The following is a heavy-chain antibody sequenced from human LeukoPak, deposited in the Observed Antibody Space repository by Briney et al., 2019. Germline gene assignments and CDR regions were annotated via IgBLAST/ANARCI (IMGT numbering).Heavy chain of an antibody. V-gene: IGHV4-34*01. J-gene: IGHJ4*02. CDR3: ARADYVWGSYDY. Sequence: SETLSLTCAVYGGSFSGYYWSCIRQPPGKGLEWIGEINHSGSTNYNPSLKSRVTISVDTSKNQFSLKLSSVTAADTAVYYCARADYVWGSYDYWGQGTLVTVSS. CDR2: INHSGST. CDR1: GGSFSGYY. D-gene: IGHD3-16*01.